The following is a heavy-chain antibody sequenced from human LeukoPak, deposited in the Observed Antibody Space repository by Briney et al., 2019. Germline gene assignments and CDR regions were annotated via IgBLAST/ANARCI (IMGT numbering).Heavy chain of an antibody. V-gene: IGHV1-2*02. CDR2: INPNSGGT. Sequence: ASVKVSCKASGYTFTVYYVHWVRQAPGQGLEWMGWINPNSGGTKYAQKFQGRVTMTRDTSISTAYMELSSLTSDDTAVLYCARGRSEGGTIDYWGQGTLVTVSS. CDR3: ARGRSEGGTIDY. D-gene: IGHD3-10*01. J-gene: IGHJ4*02. CDR1: GYTFTVYY.